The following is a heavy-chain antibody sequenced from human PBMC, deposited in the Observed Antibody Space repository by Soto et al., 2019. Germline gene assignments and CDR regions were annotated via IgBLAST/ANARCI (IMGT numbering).Heavy chain of an antibody. D-gene: IGHD5-18*01. Sequence: SETLSLTCVVYGGSLSGVYWTWIRQPPGKGLEWIGEINHSGSTNYSPSLESRVTISLDTSNNQFSLKLSSVTAADTAVYYCARGPGYSYGYSVYYYYYGMDVWGQGTTVTV. V-gene: IGHV4-34*01. CDR3: ARGPGYSYGYSVYYYYYGMDV. CDR2: INHSGST. CDR1: GGSLSGVY. J-gene: IGHJ6*02.